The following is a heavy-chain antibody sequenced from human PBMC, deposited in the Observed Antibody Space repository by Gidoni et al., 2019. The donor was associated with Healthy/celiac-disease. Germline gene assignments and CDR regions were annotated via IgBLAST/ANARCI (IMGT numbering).Heavy chain of an antibody. D-gene: IGHD3-10*01. CDR1: GLPFSSYA. Sequence: EVQLLQSGGGLVQPGGSLRLSCAASGLPFSSYAMTWVRQAPGKGLEWVSAISGSGGSTYYADSVKGRFTISRDNSKNTLYLQMNSLRAEDTAVYYCAGADGSGSYYNPYYYYGMDVWGQGTTVTVSS. CDR3: AGADGSGSYYNPYYYYGMDV. V-gene: IGHV3-23*01. J-gene: IGHJ6*02. CDR2: ISGSGGST.